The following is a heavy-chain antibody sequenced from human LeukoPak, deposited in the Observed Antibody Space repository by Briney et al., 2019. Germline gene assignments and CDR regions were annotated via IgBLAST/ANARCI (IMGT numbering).Heavy chain of an antibody. CDR3: ARVGDGLNDAFDI. Sequence: ASEKVSCKASGYTFTGYYMNWVRQAPGQGLEWMGRINPNSGGTNYAQKFQGRVTMTRDTSISTAYMELSRLRSDDTAVYYCARVGDGLNDAFDIWGQGTMVTVSS. J-gene: IGHJ3*02. CDR2: INPNSGGT. V-gene: IGHV1-2*06. D-gene: IGHD5-24*01. CDR1: GYTFTGYY.